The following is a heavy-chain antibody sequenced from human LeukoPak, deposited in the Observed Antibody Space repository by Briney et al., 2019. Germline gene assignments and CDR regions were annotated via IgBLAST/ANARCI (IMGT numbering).Heavy chain of an antibody. Sequence: ASVKVSCKASGYTFTSYGISWVRQAPGQGLEGMGWISAYNGNTNYAQKLQGRVTMTTDTSTSTAYMELRSLRSDDTAVYYCARDRGSSSWYYYYGMDVWGQGTTVTVSS. CDR2: ISAYNGNT. CDR3: ARDRGSSSWYYYYGMDV. D-gene: IGHD6-13*01. J-gene: IGHJ6*02. CDR1: GYTFTSYG. V-gene: IGHV1-18*01.